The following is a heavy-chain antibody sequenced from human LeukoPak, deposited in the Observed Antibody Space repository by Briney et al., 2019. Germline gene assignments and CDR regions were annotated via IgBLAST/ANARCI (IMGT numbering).Heavy chain of an antibody. CDR2: ISSSGNII. CDR3: ARRRYNWNAIDY. V-gene: IGHV3-11*01. D-gene: IGHD1-20*01. Sequence: GGSLRLSCAASGFTFSDYYMSWIRQAPGKGLEWVSYISSSGNIIYYADPVKGRFTISRDNAKNSLYLQMNSLRAEDTAVYYCARRRYNWNAIDYWGQGTLVTVSS. CDR1: GFTFSDYY. J-gene: IGHJ4*02.